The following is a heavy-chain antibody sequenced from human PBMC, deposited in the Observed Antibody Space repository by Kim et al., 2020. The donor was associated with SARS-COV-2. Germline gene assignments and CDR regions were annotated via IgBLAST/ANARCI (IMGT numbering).Heavy chain of an antibody. CDR3: ARDSPLGRELPPDAFDI. CDR2: IKQDGSEK. V-gene: IGHV3-7*03. D-gene: IGHD1-26*01. J-gene: IGHJ3*02. Sequence: GGSLRLSCAASGFTFSSYWMSWVRQAPGKGLEWVANIKQDGSEKYYVDSVKGRFTISRDNAKNSLYLQMNSLRAEDTAVYYCARDSPLGRELPPDAFDIWGQGTMVTVSS. CDR1: GFTFSSYW.